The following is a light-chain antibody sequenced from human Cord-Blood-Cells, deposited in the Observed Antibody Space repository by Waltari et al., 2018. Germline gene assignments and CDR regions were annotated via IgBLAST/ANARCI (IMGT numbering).Light chain of an antibody. Sequence: QSVLTQPPSASGTPGQGVTISCSGSSSNIGSNYVYWYQQLPGTAPKLLIYRNNQWPSGVPDRFSGSKSGTSASLAISGLRSEDEADYYCAAWDDSLSGWVFGGGTKLTVL. CDR2: RNN. CDR3: AAWDDSLSGWV. CDR1: SSNIGSNY. V-gene: IGLV1-47*01. J-gene: IGLJ3*02.